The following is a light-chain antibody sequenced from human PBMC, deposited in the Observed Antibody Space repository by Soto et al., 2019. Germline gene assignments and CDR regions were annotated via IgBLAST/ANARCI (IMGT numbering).Light chain of an antibody. V-gene: IGKV3-20*01. CDR2: CAS. Sequence: EIVLTQSPDTLSFSPGETSTLSCRSSQTVIHNYLAWHQQKPGQTPRLLVYCASSRATGIPDRFSGSGSGTDFTLTISRLEPEDFAVYYCQQHGTSPITFGQGTRLEIK. CDR3: QQHGTSPIT. CDR1: QTVIHNY. J-gene: IGKJ5*01.